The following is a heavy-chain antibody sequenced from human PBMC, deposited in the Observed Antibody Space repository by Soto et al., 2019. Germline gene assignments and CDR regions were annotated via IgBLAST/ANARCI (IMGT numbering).Heavy chain of an antibody. Sequence: QVQLVQSGADVMEPGDSVRVSCEASGYTFTAYYIHWVRRAPGRGLEWMGWINPKFGDTTYAQDLQGRVSVTRDMSISTVYMELSRLTSDDTAIYYCERTMDYYYGRGSCAGHGVWGQGTTVTVFS. V-gene: IGHV1-2*02. CDR3: ERTMDYYYGRGSCAGHGV. CDR2: INPKFGDT. D-gene: IGHD3-10*02. J-gene: IGHJ6*02. CDR1: GYTFTAYY.